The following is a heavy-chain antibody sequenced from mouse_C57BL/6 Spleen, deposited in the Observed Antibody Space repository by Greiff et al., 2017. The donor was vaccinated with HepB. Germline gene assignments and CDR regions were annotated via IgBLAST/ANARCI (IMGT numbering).Heavy chain of an antibody. CDR3: ARQGYYGPYWYFDV. CDR1: GFTFSSYT. CDR2: ISGGGGNT. D-gene: IGHD2-1*01. Sequence: EVNLVESGGGLVKPGGSLKLSCAASGFTFSSYTMSWVRQTPEKRLEWVATISGGGGNTYYPDSVKGRFTISRDNAKNTLYLQMSSLRSEDTALYYCARQGYYGPYWYFDVWGTGTTVTVSS. V-gene: IGHV5-9*01. J-gene: IGHJ1*03.